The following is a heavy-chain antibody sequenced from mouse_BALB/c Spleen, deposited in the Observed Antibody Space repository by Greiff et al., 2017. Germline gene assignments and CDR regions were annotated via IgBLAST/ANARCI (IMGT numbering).Heavy chain of an antibody. Sequence: VQLKQSGAELVKPGASVKLSCTASGFNIKDTYMHWVKQRPEQGLEWIGRIDPANGNTKYDPKFQGKATITADTSSNTAYLQLSSLTSEDTAVYYCARGPHYARDYYFDYWGQGTTLTVSS. D-gene: IGHD1-2*01. CDR1: GFNIKDTY. CDR3: ARGPHYARDYYFDY. CDR2: IDPANGNT. V-gene: IGHV14-3*02. J-gene: IGHJ2*01.